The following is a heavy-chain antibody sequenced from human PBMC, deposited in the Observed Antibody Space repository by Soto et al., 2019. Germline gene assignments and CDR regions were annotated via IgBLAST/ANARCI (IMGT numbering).Heavy chain of an antibody. Sequence: QVQLVQSGAEVKKPGSSVKVSCKASGGTFSSYAISWVRQAPGQGLEWMGGIIPIFGTANYAQKLQGRVTITADESTSTAYMELSSLRSEDTAVYYCARDSPSYYDSSGYNYFDYWGQGTLVTVSS. D-gene: IGHD3-22*01. V-gene: IGHV1-69*01. CDR3: ARDSPSYYDSSGYNYFDY. CDR2: IIPIFGTA. CDR1: GGTFSSYA. J-gene: IGHJ4*02.